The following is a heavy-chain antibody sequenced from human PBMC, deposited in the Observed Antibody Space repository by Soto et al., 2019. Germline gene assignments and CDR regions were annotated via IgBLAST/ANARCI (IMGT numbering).Heavy chain of an antibody. CDR2: INADGTST. CDR3: VKVLDGGVGVPRFYFDS. J-gene: IGHJ4*02. Sequence: PGGSLRLSCAASGFTFSNSWMHWVRQVSGKGLEWVSRINADGTSTSYADSVKGRFTISRDNAKNTLYLHVNSLRAEDTAVYYCVKVLDGGVGVPRFYFDSWGQGALVTVSS. V-gene: IGHV3-74*01. D-gene: IGHD3-3*01. CDR1: GFTFSNSW.